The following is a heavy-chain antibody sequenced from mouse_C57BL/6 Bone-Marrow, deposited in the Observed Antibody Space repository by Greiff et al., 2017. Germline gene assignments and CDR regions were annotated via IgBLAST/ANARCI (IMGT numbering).Heavy chain of an antibody. V-gene: IGHV5-15*01. Sequence: EVMLVESGGGLVQPGGSLKLSCAASGFTFSDYGMAWVRQAPRKGPEWVAFISNLAYSIYYADTVTGRFTISRENAKNTLYQEMSSLRSEDTAMYYCARRDGYYFYWYFDVWGTGTTVTVSS. J-gene: IGHJ1*03. CDR2: ISNLAYSI. CDR3: ARRDGYYFYWYFDV. CDR1: GFTFSDYG. D-gene: IGHD2-3*01.